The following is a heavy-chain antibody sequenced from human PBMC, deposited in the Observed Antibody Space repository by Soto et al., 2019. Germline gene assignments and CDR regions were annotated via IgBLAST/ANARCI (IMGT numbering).Heavy chain of an antibody. J-gene: IGHJ4*02. CDR3: AAGTRGY. V-gene: IGHV3-21*01. CDR2: ISSSSSYT. D-gene: IGHD1-7*01. CDR1: GFTFSSYS. Sequence: GGSLRLSCAASGFTFSSYSMNWVRQAPGKGLEWVSSISSSSSYTYYADSVKGRFTISRDNAKNSLYLQMNSLRAEDTAVYYCAAGTRGYWGQGTLVTVSS.